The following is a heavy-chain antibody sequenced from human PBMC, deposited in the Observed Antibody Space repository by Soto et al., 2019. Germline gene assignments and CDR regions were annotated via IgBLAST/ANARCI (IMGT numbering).Heavy chain of an antibody. V-gene: IGHV1-46*01. CDR1: GYTFINYY. Sequence: QVQLVQSGAEVKKPGASVKVSCKASGYTFINYYMHWVRQAPGQGLEWMGIINPTGGSTTYAQKVQGRVTLTRDTSTNTVNMELSSLRSEDTAVYYCAREKSLVSRNDPFDIWGQGTMVTVSS. CDR3: AREKSLVSRNDPFDI. D-gene: IGHD6-19*01. CDR2: INPTGGST. J-gene: IGHJ3*02.